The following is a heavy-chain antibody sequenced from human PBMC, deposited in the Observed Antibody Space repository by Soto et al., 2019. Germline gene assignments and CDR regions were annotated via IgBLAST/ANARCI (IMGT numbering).Heavy chain of an antibody. J-gene: IGHJ5*02. CDR2: ITESSSTT. CDR3: VKDWQGSSCSAGGCLSP. CDR1: GFSFTKYA. D-gene: IGHD2-2*01. V-gene: IGHV3-23*01. Sequence: GGSLRLSCAASGFSFTKYAMSWVRQAPGKGLDWVSSITESSSTTYYADSVKGRFTISRDNSKTTLFLQMNSLRAEDTAVYYCVKDWQGSSCSAGGCLSPWGQGTLVTVSS.